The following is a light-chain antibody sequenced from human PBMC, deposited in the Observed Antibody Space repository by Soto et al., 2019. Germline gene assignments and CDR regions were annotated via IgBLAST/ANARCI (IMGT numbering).Light chain of an antibody. CDR3: ETWDSNTRV. CDR2: DVD. Sequence: SVLTQPASVSGSPGQSITISCTGTNSDVGGYNHVSWYQHNPGKAPKLMIYDVDNRPSGVSTRFSGSKSGNTASLTISGLQAEDEADYYCETWDSNTRVFGTGTKLTVL. V-gene: IGLV2-14*03. CDR1: NSDVGGYNH. J-gene: IGLJ1*01.